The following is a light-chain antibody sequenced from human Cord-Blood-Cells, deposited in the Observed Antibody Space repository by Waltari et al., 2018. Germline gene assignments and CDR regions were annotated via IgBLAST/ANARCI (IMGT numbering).Light chain of an antibody. Sequence: QSALTQPASVSGSPGQSLTISCPGTSSDVGGYNYVSRYQQHPGKAPKLMIYEVSNRPSGVSNRFSGSKSGNTASLTISGLQAEDEADYYCSSYTSSSTLPYVFGTGTKVTVL. CDR3: SSYTSSSTLPYV. CDR1: SSDVGGYNY. V-gene: IGLV2-14*01. J-gene: IGLJ1*01. CDR2: EVS.